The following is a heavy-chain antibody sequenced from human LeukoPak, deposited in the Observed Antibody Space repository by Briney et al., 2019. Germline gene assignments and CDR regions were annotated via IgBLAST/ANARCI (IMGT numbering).Heavy chain of an antibody. CDR1: GGSISSGSYY. D-gene: IGHD1-26*01. V-gene: IGHV4-61*02. J-gene: IGHJ4*02. Sequence: SETLSLTCTVSGGSISSGSYYWSWIRQPAGKGLEWIGRIYTSGSTNYNPSLKSRVTISIDTSKNQFSLKLSSVTAADTAVYYCAREDAPGSYSFGLFDYWGQGTLVTVSS. CDR3: AREDAPGSYSFGLFDY. CDR2: IYTSGST.